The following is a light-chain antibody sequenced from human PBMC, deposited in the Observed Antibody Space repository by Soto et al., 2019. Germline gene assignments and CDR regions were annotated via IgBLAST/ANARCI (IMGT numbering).Light chain of an antibody. CDR1: QSISSY. J-gene: IGKJ5*01. CDR2: ATS. V-gene: IGKV1-39*01. Sequence: DIQLTQSPSSLSASVGDRVTITCRASQSISSYLNWYQQRPGKAPNLLIYATSSLRTGVPSRFRGSRSGADFTLTISNLQPEDFATYYCPQSYSTPPTTFGQGTRLEIK. CDR3: PQSYSTPPTT.